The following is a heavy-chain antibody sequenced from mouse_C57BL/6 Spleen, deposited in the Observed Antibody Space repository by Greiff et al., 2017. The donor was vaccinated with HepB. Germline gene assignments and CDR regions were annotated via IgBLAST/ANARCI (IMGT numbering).Heavy chain of an antibody. CDR1: GYAFSSSW. Sequence: QVHVKQSGPELVKPGASVKISCKASGYAFSSSWMNWVKQRPGKGLEWIGRIYPGDGDTNYNGKFKGKATLTADKSSSTAYMQLSSLTSEDSAVYFCASNYTFAYWGQGTLVTVSA. CDR3: ASNYTFAY. CDR2: IYPGDGDT. D-gene: IGHD1-3*01. J-gene: IGHJ3*01. V-gene: IGHV1-82*01.